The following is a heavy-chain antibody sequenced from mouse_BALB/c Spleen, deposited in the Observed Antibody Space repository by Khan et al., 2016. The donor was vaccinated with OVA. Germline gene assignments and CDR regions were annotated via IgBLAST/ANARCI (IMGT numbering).Heavy chain of an antibody. D-gene: IGHD2-10*01. V-gene: IGHV2-6-7*01. J-gene: IGHJ4*01. CDR3: ARAYYGNYREAMDY. CDR1: GFSLTGYG. CDR2: IWGDGTT. Sequence: QVQLKESGPGLVAPSQSLSITCTVSGFSLTGYGVTWVRQPPGKGLEWLGMIWGDGTTDYKSVLKSRLSINKDNSKSQVFLKMNRLQTDDTARYYCARAYYGNYREAMDYWGQGTSVTGSS.